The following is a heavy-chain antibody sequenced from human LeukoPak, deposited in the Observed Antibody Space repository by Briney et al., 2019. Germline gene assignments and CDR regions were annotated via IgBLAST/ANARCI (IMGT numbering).Heavy chain of an antibody. J-gene: IGHJ4*02. Sequence: GGSLRLSCAASGFTFSSYAMSWVRQAPGKGLEWVSAISGSGGSTYYADSVKGRFTISRDNSKNTLYLQMNSLRAEDTAVYYCATSNWGSPYYFDYCGQGTLVTVSS. CDR3: ATSNWGSPYYFDY. CDR2: ISGSGGST. D-gene: IGHD7-27*01. V-gene: IGHV3-23*01. CDR1: GFTFSSYA.